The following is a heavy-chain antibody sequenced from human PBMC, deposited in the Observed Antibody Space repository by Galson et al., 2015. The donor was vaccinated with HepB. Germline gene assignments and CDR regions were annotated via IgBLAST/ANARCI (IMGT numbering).Heavy chain of an antibody. J-gene: IGHJ4*02. CDR1: GFTFSNAW. CDR3: TTDGADTAMVTGGFNY. Sequence: SLRLSCAASGFTFSNAWMSWVRQAPGKGLEWVGRIKSKTDGGTTDYAAPVKGRFTISRDDSKNTLYLQMNSLKTEDTAVYYCTTDGADTAMVTGGFNYWGQGTLVTVSS. D-gene: IGHD5-18*01. V-gene: IGHV3-15*01. CDR2: IKSKTDGGTT.